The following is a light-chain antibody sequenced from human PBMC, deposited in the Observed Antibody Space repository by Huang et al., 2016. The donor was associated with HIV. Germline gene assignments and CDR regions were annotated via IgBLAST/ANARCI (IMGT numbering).Light chain of an antibody. CDR1: QRISDY. CDR3: QQSDSTPYT. Sequence: DIQMTKSPSSLSASVGDRVTITCRASQRISDYLNWYQQKPGKAPKLLIYAASSLQSGVPSRFSGSGSGTDFTLTISSVQPEDFATYYCQQSDSTPYTFGQGTKLEIK. CDR2: AAS. V-gene: IGKV1-39*01. J-gene: IGKJ2*01.